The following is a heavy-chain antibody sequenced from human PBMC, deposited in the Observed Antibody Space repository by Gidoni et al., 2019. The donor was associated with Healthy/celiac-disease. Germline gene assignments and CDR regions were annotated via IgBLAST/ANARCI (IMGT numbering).Heavy chain of an antibody. J-gene: IGHJ4*02. CDR2: IYYSGTT. CDR3: ARSSGSYYVLDY. V-gene: IGHV4-59*01. D-gene: IGHD1-26*01. Sequence: QVQLQESGPGLVKPSETLSPTCTVSGGSISSYYWSWIRQPPGTGLEWIGYIYYSGTTNYNPSLKSRVTISVDTSKNQFSLKLSSVTAADTAVYYCARSSGSYYVLDYWGQGTLVTVSS. CDR1: GGSISSYY.